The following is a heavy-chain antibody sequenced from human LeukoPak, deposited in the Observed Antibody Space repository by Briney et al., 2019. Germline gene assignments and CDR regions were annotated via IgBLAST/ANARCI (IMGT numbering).Heavy chain of an antibody. V-gene: IGHV3-7*01. CDR3: ASFRYYYDSSGYYYFDY. CDR1: GFTFSSYW. J-gene: IGHJ4*02. Sequence: GGSLRLSCAASGFTFSSYWMHWVRQAPGKGLEWVANIKQDGSEKYYVGSVKGRFTISRDNAKNSLYLQMNSLRAEDTAVYYCASFRYYYDSSGYYYFDYWGQGALVTVSS. CDR2: IKQDGSEK. D-gene: IGHD3-22*01.